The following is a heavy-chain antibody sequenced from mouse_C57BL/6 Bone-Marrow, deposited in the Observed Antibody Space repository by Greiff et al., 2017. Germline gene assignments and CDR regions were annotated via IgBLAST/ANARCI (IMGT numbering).Heavy chain of an antibody. J-gene: IGHJ2*01. V-gene: IGHV1-83*01. CDR3: RNYGNLFDY. D-gene: IGHD2-1*01. CDR2: YPRSGNTY. CDR1: YSFTDYNM. Sequence: VQLQQSGPELVKPGASVKISCKASGYSFTDYNMNWVKQSNGKSLEWIGEIYPRSGNTYYNEKFKGKATLTADKSSSTAYMELRSLSSEDSAVYFCARNYGNLFDYWGQGTTLTVAS.